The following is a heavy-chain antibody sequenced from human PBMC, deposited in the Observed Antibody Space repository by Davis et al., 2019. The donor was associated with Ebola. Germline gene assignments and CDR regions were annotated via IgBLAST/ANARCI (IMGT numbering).Heavy chain of an antibody. J-gene: IGHJ6*02. V-gene: IGHV1-69-2*01. Sequence: ASVKVSCKGSGYSFSDYYIHWVQGAPGKGLEWVGLVDPQAGKTVYAEKFQDRVTITADRSTDTVYMELSSLRFEDAAVYYCTTLDILTAYVPYAMDVWGQGTTVTVS. CDR1: GYSFSDYY. CDR2: VDPQAGKT. CDR3: TTLDILTAYVPYAMDV. D-gene: IGHD3-9*01.